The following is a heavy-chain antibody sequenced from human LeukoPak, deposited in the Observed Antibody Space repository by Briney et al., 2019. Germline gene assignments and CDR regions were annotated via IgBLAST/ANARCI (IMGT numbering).Heavy chain of an antibody. Sequence: SETLSLTCAVYGASFSGYYWNWIRQPPGKGLEWIGEINHRGNTNYNPSLKSRVTMSVDTSKSQLSLELTSVTAADTALYYCARGDATSVTRFRPRPYLDYWGQGTQVTASS. CDR3: ARGDATSVTRFRPRPYLDY. D-gene: IGHD4-17*01. J-gene: IGHJ4*02. CDR2: INHRGNT. V-gene: IGHV4-34*01. CDR1: GASFSGYY.